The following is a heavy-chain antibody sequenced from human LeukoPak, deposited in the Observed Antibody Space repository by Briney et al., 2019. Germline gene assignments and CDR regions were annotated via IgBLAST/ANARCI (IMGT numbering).Heavy chain of an antibody. CDR2: ISGSGGST. Sequence: PGGSLRLSCAASGFTISSYAMGWARQAPGKGLEWVSAISGSGGSTYYADSLKGRFTISRDNSKNTVYLQMNSLRAEDTAVYYCARDYYDSILSWGYYGMDVWGQGTTVTVSS. CDR1: GFTISSYA. V-gene: IGHV3-23*01. CDR3: ARDYYDSILSWGYYGMDV. J-gene: IGHJ6*02. D-gene: IGHD3-22*01.